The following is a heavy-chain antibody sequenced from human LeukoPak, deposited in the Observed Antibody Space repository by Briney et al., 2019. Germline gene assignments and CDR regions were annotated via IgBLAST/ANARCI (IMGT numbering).Heavy chain of an antibody. J-gene: IGHJ1*01. CDR2: VTASGSTI. CDR1: GFTLSSYE. D-gene: IGHD6-13*01. V-gene: IGHV3-48*03. CDR3: ARDQRWQQLLFQH. Sequence: PGGSLRLSCTASGFTLSSYEMNWVRQAPGKGLEWLSYVTASGSTIYYADSVKGRFTISRDNSKNTLYLQMNSLRAEDTAVYYCARDQRWQQLLFQHWGQGTLVTVSS.